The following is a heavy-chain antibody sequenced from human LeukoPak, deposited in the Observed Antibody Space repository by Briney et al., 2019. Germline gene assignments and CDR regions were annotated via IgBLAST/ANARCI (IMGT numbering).Heavy chain of an antibody. CDR2: ISSSSSYI. CDR1: GCTFSSYS. Sequence: GGSLRLSCAASGCTFSSYSMNWVRQAPGKGLEWVSAISSSSSYIHYADSVKGRFTISRDNAKNSLYLQMNSLRADDTAVYYCARDSSGWYHGMDVWGQGTTVTVSS. D-gene: IGHD6-19*01. J-gene: IGHJ6*02. V-gene: IGHV3-21*01. CDR3: ARDSSGWYHGMDV.